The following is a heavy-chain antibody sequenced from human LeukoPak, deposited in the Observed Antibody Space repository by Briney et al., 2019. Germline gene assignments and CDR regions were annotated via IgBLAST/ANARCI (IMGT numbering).Heavy chain of an antibody. D-gene: IGHD3-3*01. J-gene: IGHJ5*02. V-gene: IGHV3-9*01. CDR2: ISWNSGSI. Sequence: PGGALRLSCAASGFTFDDYAMHWVRQAPGKGLEWVSGISWNSGSIGYADSVKGRFTISRDNAKNSLYLQMNRLRAEDTALYYCAKDNGVSFDPWGQGTLVTVSS. CDR3: AKDNGVSFDP. CDR1: GFTFDDYA.